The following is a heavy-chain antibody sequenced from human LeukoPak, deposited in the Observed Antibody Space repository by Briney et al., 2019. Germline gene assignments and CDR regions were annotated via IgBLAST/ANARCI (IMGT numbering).Heavy chain of an antibody. J-gene: IGHJ6*02. CDR2: IYHSGST. D-gene: IGHD6-6*01. CDR3: ARGSYGSLKVYYYYGMDV. CDR1: GGSISSGGYS. V-gene: IGHV4-30-2*01. Sequence: SETLSLTCAVSGGSISSGGYSWSWIRQPPGKGLEWIGYIYHSGSTYYNPSLKSRVTISVDRSKNQFSLKLSSVTAADTAVYYCARGSYGSLKVYYYYGMDVWGQGTTVTVSS.